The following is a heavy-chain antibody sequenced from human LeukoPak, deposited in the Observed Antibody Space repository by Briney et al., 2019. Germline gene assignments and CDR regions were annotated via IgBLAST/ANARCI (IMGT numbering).Heavy chain of an antibody. V-gene: IGHV1-69*04. Sequence: ASVKVSCKASGGTFSSYAISWVRQAPGQGLEWMGRIIPILGIANYAQKFQGRVTITADESTSTAYMELSSLRSEDTAVYYCARDSSSWSPTRFDYWGQGTLVTVSS. J-gene: IGHJ4*02. CDR1: GGTFSSYA. CDR3: ARDSSSWSPTRFDY. CDR2: IIPILGIA. D-gene: IGHD6-13*01.